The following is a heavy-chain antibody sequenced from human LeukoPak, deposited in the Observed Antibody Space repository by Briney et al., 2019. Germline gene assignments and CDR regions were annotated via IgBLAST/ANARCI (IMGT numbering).Heavy chain of an antibody. CDR2: IYSGGET. CDR1: GITVRRNH. CDR3: ARDQCTSASCYSN. Sequence: GGSLRLSCAASGITVRRNHMSWVRQAPGKGLEWVSVIYSGGETYYAESVKGRFTISRDNSKNTLYLQMNSLRDEDTAVYYCARDQCTSASCYSNWGQGTLVTVSS. J-gene: IGHJ1*01. V-gene: IGHV3-66*02. D-gene: IGHD2-2*02.